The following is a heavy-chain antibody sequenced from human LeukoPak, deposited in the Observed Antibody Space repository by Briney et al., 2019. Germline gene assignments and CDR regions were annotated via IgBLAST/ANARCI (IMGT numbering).Heavy chain of an antibody. D-gene: IGHD2-8*01. CDR3: AKDSMYDSTGYFDY. CDR1: GFTFDDYA. Sequence: PGRSLRLSCAASGFTFDDYALLWVRQAPGKGLEWVSGISWNSGSIGYADSVKGRFTISRDNAKNYLYLQMNSLRAEDTALYYCAKDSMYDSTGYFDYWGQGALVTVSS. V-gene: IGHV3-9*01. J-gene: IGHJ4*02. CDR2: ISWNSGSI.